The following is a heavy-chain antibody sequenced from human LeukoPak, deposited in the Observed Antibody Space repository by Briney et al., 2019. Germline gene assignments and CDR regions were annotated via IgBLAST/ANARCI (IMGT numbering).Heavy chain of an antibody. CDR1: GFTFSSYW. Sequence: PGGSLRLSCAASGFTFSSYWMHWVRRAQGKGLVWVSRINSDGSSTSYADSVKGRFTISRDNAKNTLYLQMNSLRAEDTAVYYCESENEEWFGEFWPRDYWVQGTLVTVSS. V-gene: IGHV3-74*01. CDR3: ESENEEWFGEFWPRDY. CDR2: INSDGSST. D-gene: IGHD3-10*01. J-gene: IGHJ4*02.